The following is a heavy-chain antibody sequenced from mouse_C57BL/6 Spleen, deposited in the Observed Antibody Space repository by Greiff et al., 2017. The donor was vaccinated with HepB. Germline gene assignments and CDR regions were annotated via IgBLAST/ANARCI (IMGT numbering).Heavy chain of an antibody. Sequence: QVQLKQSGAELVKPGASVKLSCKASGYTFTEYTIHWVKQRSGQGLEWIGWFYPGSGSIKYNEKFKDKATLTADKSSSTVYMELSRLTSEDSAVYFCARHEEFYYYGSFAMDYWGQGTSVTVSS. J-gene: IGHJ4*01. D-gene: IGHD1-1*01. CDR2: FYPGSGSI. CDR1: GYTFTEYT. CDR3: ARHEEFYYYGSFAMDY. V-gene: IGHV1-62-2*01.